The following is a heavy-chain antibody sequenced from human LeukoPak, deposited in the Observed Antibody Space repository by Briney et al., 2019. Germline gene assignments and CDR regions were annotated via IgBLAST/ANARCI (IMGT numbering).Heavy chain of an antibody. Sequence: GASVKVSCKASGYTFTSYGISWVRQAPGQGLEWMGWISAYNGNTNYAQKLQGRVTMTTDTSTSTAYMELRSLRSDDMAVYYCARVSLYSPGHYYYMDVWGKGTTVTVSS. D-gene: IGHD1-26*01. CDR1: GYTFTSYG. V-gene: IGHV1-18*03. CDR3: ARVSLYSPGHYYYMDV. CDR2: ISAYNGNT. J-gene: IGHJ6*03.